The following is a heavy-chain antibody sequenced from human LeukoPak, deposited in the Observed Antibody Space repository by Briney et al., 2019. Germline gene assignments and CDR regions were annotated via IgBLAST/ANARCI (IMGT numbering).Heavy chain of an antibody. CDR1: GFTLGDYS. CDR2: ITSKASGGTT. V-gene: IGHV3-49*04. CDR3: TSVGVY. J-gene: IGHJ4*02. Sequence: GGSLRLSCRASGFTLGDYSMIWVRQAPGKGLEWVGFITSKASGGTTEYAAPVKGRFTISRDDSKSIAYLQMNSLKTEDTAVYYCTSVGVYWGQGTLVTVSS. D-gene: IGHD2-15*01.